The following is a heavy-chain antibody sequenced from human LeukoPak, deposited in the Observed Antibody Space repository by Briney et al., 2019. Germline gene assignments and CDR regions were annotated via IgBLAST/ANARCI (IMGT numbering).Heavy chain of an antibody. J-gene: IGHJ6*03. CDR1: GFTFSSYG. Sequence: GGTLRLSCAASGFTFSSYGMSWVRQAPGKGLEWVSAISGSGGSTYYADSVKGRFTISRDNSKNTLYLQMNSLRAEDRAVYYCGRSGSGFYYYYYYMDVWGKGTTVTISS. CDR2: ISGSGGST. CDR3: GRSGSGFYYYYYYMDV. D-gene: IGHD3-3*01. V-gene: IGHV3-23*01.